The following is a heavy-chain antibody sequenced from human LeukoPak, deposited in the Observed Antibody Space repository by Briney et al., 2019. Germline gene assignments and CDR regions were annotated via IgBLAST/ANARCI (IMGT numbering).Heavy chain of an antibody. V-gene: IGHV4-61*01. J-gene: IGHJ4*02. CDR1: GGSISSISNYY. Sequence: PSETLSLTCIFSGGSISSISNYYWSWIRQPPGKGLEWIGYIYYSWITNYNPSLKSRVTISIDTSKNQFSLKLISVTAADTAVYYCARSDCSGGSCYINFDYWGQGTLVTVSS. CDR2: IYYSWIT. CDR3: ARSDCSGGSCYINFDY. D-gene: IGHD2-15*01.